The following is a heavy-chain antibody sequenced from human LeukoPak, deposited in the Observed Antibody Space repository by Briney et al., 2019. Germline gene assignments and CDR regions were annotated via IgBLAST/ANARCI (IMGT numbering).Heavy chain of an antibody. V-gene: IGHV4-39*07. CDR2: IYYSGST. CDR3: ARALSDIVVVVAATREAFDI. CDR1: GGSISSSSYY. D-gene: IGHD2-15*01. J-gene: IGHJ3*02. Sequence: SETLSLTCTVSGGSISSSSYYWGWIRQPPGKGLEWIGSIYYSGSTYYNPSLKSRVTISVDTSKNQFSLKLSSVTAADTAVYYCARALSDIVVVVAATREAFDIWGQGTMVTVSS.